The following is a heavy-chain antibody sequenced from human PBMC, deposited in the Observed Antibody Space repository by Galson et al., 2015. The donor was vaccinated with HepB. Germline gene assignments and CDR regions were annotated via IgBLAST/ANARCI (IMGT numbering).Heavy chain of an antibody. V-gene: IGHV3-23*01. CDR3: ASPMIVVVITTPL. CDR2: ISGSGGST. J-gene: IGHJ4*02. Sequence: SLRLSCAASGFTFSSYAMSWVRQAPGKGLEWVSAISGSGGSTYYADSVKGRFTISRDNSKNTLYLQMNSLRAEDTAVYYCASPMIVVVITTPLWGQGTLVTVSS. CDR1: GFTFSSYA. D-gene: IGHD3-22*01.